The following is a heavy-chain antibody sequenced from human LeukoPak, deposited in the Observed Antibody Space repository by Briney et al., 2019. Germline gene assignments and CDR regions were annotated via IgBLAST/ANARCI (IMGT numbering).Heavy chain of an antibody. D-gene: IGHD4-11*01. CDR2: ISYDGNTI. Sequence: GGSLRLSCAASEFTFSDYALHWVRQAPGKGLQWVAVISYDGNTIHYADSVKGRFIISRDTSKNTLYLQMNSLRAEDTAVYYCARSGGLQKFDYWGQGTLVTVSS. V-gene: IGHV3-30-3*01. CDR1: EFTFSDYA. J-gene: IGHJ4*02. CDR3: ARSGGLQKFDY.